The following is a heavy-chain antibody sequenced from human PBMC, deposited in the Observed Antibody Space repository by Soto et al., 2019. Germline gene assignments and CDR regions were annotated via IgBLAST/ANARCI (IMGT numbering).Heavy chain of an antibody. J-gene: IGHJ6*02. CDR1: GYTFTSYG. D-gene: IGHD3-9*01. V-gene: IGHV1-18*01. Sequence: QVQLVQSGAEVKKPGASVKVSCKASGYTFTSYGTSWVRQAPGHGLEWMGWIRAYNGNTNYAQTLQGRVTMTTDTSTSTAYMELRSLRSDDTTVYSFAGCLTIMDVWCQGNTVTVSS. CDR2: IRAYNGNT. CDR3: AGCLTIMDV.